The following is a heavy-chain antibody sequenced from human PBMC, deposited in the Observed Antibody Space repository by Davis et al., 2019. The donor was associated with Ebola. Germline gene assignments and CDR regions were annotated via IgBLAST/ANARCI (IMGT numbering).Heavy chain of an antibody. J-gene: IGHJ3*02. CDR1: GYTFTNYG. CDR2: ISAYNGNT. Sequence: ASAMVSCKASGYTFTNYGFSWVRQASGQGLEWMGWISAYNGNTNYAQKLQGRVTMTTDTSTSTAYMELRSLRSDDTAVYYCARSFDIWGQGTMVTVSS. V-gene: IGHV1-18*04. CDR3: ARSFDI.